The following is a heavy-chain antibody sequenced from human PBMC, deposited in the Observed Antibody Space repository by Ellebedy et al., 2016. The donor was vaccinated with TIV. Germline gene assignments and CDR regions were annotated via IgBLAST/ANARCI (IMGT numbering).Heavy chain of an antibody. CDR1: GFTFSSYA. Sequence: GESLKISCAASGFTFSSYAMSWVRQAPGQGLEWVSGINANGVSTSYADSVKGRFTISRDNSKNTLSLQMNSLRAEDTAVYYCARDPVGVGPAFDIWGQGTIVTVSS. V-gene: IGHV3-23*01. CDR2: INANGVST. D-gene: IGHD4-23*01. J-gene: IGHJ3*02. CDR3: ARDPVGVGPAFDI.